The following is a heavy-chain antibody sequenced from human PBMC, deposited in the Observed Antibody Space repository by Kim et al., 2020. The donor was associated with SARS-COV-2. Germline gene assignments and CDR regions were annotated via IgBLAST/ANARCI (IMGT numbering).Heavy chain of an antibody. D-gene: IGHD6-19*01. J-gene: IGHJ6*02. Sequence: SWKGRFTTSRDNSKNTLYLQMNSLRAEDTAVYYCAKARAAVAGYYYGMDVWGQGTTVTVSS. V-gene: IGHV3-33*06. CDR3: AKARAAVAGYYYGMDV.